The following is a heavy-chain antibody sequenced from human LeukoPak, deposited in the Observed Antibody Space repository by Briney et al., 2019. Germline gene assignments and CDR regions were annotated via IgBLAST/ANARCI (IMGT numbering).Heavy chain of an antibody. CDR2: IYNSGST. V-gene: IGHV4-61*02. CDR3: ASTQPPREDYCDSSGYNHY. D-gene: IGHD3-22*01. J-gene: IGHJ4*02. Sequence: PSETLSLTCTVSGGSINSGSYYWSWIRQPAGKGLEWIGRIYNSGSTKYNPSLKSRVTISVDTSKNQFSLKLSSVTAADTAVYYCASTQPPREDYCDSSGYNHYWGQGTLVTVSS. CDR1: GGSINSGSYY.